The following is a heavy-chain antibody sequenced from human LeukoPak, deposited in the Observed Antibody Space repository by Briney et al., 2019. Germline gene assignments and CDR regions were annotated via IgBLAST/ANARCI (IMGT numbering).Heavy chain of an antibody. CDR1: GGSFSGYY. CDR2: INHSGSA. D-gene: IGHD6-13*01. Sequence: PSETLSLTCAVYGGSFSGYYWSWIRQPPGMGLEWIGEINHSGSANYNSSLKSRVTISVDTSKNQFSLKLTSVAAADTAVYYCARRGSSWYVGYFDYWGQGTLVTVSS. J-gene: IGHJ4*02. V-gene: IGHV4-34*01. CDR3: ARRGSSWYVGYFDY.